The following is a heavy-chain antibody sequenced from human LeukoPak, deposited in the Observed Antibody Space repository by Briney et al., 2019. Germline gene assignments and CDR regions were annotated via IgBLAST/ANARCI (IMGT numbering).Heavy chain of an antibody. D-gene: IGHD6-6*01. CDR1: GSTFDDYA. J-gene: IGHJ4*02. CDR2: ISWNSGSI. Sequence: PGRXXRLSCAASGSTFDDYAMHWVRQAPGKGLEWVSGISWNSGSIGYADSVKGRFTISRDNAKNSLYLQMNSLRAEDMALYYCAKVPYSSSSGGYFDYWGQGTLVTVSS. V-gene: IGHV3-9*03. CDR3: AKVPYSSSSGGYFDY.